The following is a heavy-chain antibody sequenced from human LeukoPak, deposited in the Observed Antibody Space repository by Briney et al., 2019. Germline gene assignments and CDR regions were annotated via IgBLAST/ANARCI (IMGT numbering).Heavy chain of an antibody. Sequence: ASVKVSCKASGYTFTSYDINWVRQATGQGLEWMGWMNPNSGNTGYAQKFQGRVTMTRNTSISTAYMELSSLRSEDTAVYYCASRGLVSGYYYAYYWGQGTLVTVSS. CDR3: ASRGLVSGYYYAYY. CDR2: MNPNSGNT. D-gene: IGHD3-22*01. CDR1: GYTFTSYD. J-gene: IGHJ4*02. V-gene: IGHV1-8*01.